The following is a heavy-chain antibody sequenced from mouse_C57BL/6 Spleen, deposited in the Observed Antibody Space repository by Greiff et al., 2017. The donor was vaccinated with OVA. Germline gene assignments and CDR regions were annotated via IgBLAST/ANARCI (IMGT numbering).Heavy chain of an antibody. CDR2: INPYNGGT. CDR1: GYTFTDYY. V-gene: IGHV1-19*01. J-gene: IGHJ2*01. CDR3: ARGGDYDEGFDY. Sequence: VHVKQSGPVLVKPGASVKMSCKASGYTFTDYYMNWVKQSHGKSLEWIGVINPYNGGTSYNQKFKGKATLTVDKSSSTAYMELNSLTSEDSAVYYCARGGDYDEGFDYWGQGTTLTVSS. D-gene: IGHD2-4*01.